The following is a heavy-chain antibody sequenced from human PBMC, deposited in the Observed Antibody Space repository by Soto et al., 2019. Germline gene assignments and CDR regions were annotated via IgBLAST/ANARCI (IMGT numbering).Heavy chain of an antibody. J-gene: IGHJ6*02. CDR2: INHSGST. Sequence: SSETLSLTCAVYGGSFSGYYWSWIRQPPGKGLEWIGEINHSGSTNYNPSLKSRVTISVDTSKNQFSLKLSSVTAADTAVYYCARTRYCSSTSCGKLLPRYGMDVWGQGTTVTVSS. D-gene: IGHD2-2*01. CDR1: GGSFSGYY. V-gene: IGHV4-34*01. CDR3: ARTRYCSSTSCGKLLPRYGMDV.